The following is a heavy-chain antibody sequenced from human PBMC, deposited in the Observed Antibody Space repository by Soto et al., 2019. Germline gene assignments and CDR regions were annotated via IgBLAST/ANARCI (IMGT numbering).Heavy chain of an antibody. J-gene: IGHJ3*02. D-gene: IGHD2-21*02. CDR1: GGSITSGTYF. V-gene: IGHV4-30-2*01. CDR2: INHSGST. CDR3: XXXRLRRTGRAFDM. Sequence: QLQLQESGSGLVKPSQTLSLTCAVSGGSITSGTYFWSWIRQPPGKGLEWIGHINHSGSTYYNPSLKSRXXXXXXXXXXXXXXXXXXXXXXXXXXXXXXXXRLRRTGRAFDMWGQGTMVTVSS.